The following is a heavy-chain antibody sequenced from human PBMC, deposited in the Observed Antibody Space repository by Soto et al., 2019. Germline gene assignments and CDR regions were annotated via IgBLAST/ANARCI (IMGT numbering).Heavy chain of an antibody. CDR3: ARGNHRWLQLWYFDL. J-gene: IGHJ2*01. CDR1: GGTFSSYT. V-gene: IGHV1-69*12. D-gene: IGHD5-12*01. Sequence: QVQLVQSGAEVKKPGSSVTVSCKASGGTFSSYTISWVRQAPGQGLEWMGGIIPIFGTANSAQKFQGRVTITADESTSTAYMELSSLRSEVTAVYYCARGNHRWLQLWYFDLWGRGTLVTVSS. CDR2: IIPIFGTA.